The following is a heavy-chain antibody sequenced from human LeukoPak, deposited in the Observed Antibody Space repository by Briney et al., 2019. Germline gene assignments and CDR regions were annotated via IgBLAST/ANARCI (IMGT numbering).Heavy chain of an antibody. CDR1: GGSISSYY. CDR3: AREGYIAESAFDI. J-gene: IGHJ3*02. V-gene: IGHV4-59*01. D-gene: IGHD6-13*01. CDR2: IYYSGST. Sequence: PSQTLSLTCTVSGGSISSYYWSWIRQPPGKGLEWIGYIYYSGSTNYNPSLKSRVTISVDTSKNQFSLKLSSVTAADTAVYYCAREGYIAESAFDIWGQGTMVTVSS.